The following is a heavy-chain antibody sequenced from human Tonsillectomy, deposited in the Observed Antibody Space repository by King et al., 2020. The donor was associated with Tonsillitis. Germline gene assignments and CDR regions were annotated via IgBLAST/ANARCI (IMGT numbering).Heavy chain of an antibody. Sequence: QLVQSGAEVMKPGSSVKVSCKASGGTLSSYSFSWVRQAPGQGLEWMGGIIPIFGTANYAQKFQGRVTITADESTSTAYMELSSLRSEDTAVYYCARQLLTGAYYYYGMDVWGQGTTVTVSS. CDR1: GGTLSSYS. V-gene: IGHV1-69*01. CDR2: IIPIFGTA. CDR3: ARQLLTGAYYYYGMDV. J-gene: IGHJ6*02. D-gene: IGHD1-20*01.